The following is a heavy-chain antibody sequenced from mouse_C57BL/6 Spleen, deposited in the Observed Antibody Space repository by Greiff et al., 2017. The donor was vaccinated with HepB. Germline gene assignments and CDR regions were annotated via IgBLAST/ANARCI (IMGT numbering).Heavy chain of an antibody. Sequence: QVQLQQSGAELMKPGASVKLSCKATGYTFTGYWIEWVKQRPGHGLEWIGEILPGRGSTNYNEKFKGKATFTADTSSNTAYMQLRSLTTEDSAIYYCARRGTTAQALDYWGQGTTLTVSS. D-gene: IGHD3-2*02. CDR2: ILPGRGST. J-gene: IGHJ2*01. CDR3: ARRGTTAQALDY. CDR1: GYTFTGYW. V-gene: IGHV1-9*01.